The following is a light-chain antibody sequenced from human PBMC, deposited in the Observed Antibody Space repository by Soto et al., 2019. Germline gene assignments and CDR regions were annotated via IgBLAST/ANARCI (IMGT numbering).Light chain of an antibody. Sequence: DIQMTQSPSSLSASVGDRVILTCRASQTIRTSLNWYQQKPGKDPKLLIYAASTLHSGVPSKFSGNGSGPDFTLTISNLQPEDFETYFCQHTYATPPTFGQGTNVQI. J-gene: IGKJ1*01. V-gene: IGKV1-39*01. CDR2: AAS. CDR1: QTIRTS. CDR3: QHTYATPPT.